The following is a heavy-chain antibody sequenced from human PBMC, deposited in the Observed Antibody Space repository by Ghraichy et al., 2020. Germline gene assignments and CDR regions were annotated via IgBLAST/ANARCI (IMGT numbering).Heavy chain of an antibody. CDR1: GFTFSSYS. D-gene: IGHD2-15*01. CDR3: ARDLYCSGGSCDRGDAFDI. J-gene: IGHJ3*02. V-gene: IGHV3-48*02. Sequence: ETLSLTCAASGFTFSSYSMNWVRQAPGKGLEWVLYISSSSSTIYYADSVKGRFTISRDNAKNSLYLQMNSLRDEDTAVYYCARDLYCSGGSCDRGDAFDIWGQGTMVTVSS. CDR2: ISSSSSTI.